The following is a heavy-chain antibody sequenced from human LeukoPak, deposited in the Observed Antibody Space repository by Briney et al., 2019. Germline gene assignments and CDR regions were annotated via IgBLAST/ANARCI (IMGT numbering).Heavy chain of an antibody. V-gene: IGHV3-7*01. D-gene: IGHD3-22*01. CDR3: ARDGVEYDSSGYYYLWPDY. J-gene: IGHJ4*02. Sequence: VDSVKGRFTISRDNAKSSLFLQMNSLRAEDTAVYYCARDGVEYDSSGYYYLWPDYWGQGTLVTVSS.